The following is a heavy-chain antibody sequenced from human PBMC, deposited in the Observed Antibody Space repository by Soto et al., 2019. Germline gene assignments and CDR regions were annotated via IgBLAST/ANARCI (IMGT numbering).Heavy chain of an antibody. CDR3: ARLSYSSSYGDY. Sequence: PSEPLSLTCTVSGGSISTSRYYWGWIRQPPGKGLEWIGNIYYSGSTYYNPSLKSRVTIFVDTSKNQFSLKLSSVTAAATAVYYCARLSYSSSYGDYWGQGTLVTVSS. J-gene: IGHJ4*02. D-gene: IGHD6-6*01. CDR1: GGSISTSRYY. CDR2: IYYSGST. V-gene: IGHV4-39*01.